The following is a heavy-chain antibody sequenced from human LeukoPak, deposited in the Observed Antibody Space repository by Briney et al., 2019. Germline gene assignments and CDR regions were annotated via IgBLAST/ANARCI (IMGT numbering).Heavy chain of an antibody. D-gene: IGHD3-10*01. CDR2: AYYRSKWLF. CDR1: GDSVSFNSDV. Sequence: SQTLSLTCAISGDSVSFNSDVWNWIRQSPSRGLEWLGRAYYRSKWLFDYAVSVKSRLTITPDTRKNQFSLQLNSVTAADTAVYYCARGYYGSGSHCCHMDVWGKGTTITVS. CDR3: ARGYYGSGSHCCHMDV. V-gene: IGHV6-1*01. J-gene: IGHJ6*03.